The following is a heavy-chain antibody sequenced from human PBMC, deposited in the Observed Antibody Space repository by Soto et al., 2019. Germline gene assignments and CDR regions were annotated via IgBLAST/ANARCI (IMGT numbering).Heavy chain of an antibody. Sequence: QVQLQESGPGLVKPSETLSLTCTVSGGSISSYYWSWIRQPPGKGLEWIGYIYYSGSTNYNPSLKGRVTISVDTSKNQFSLNLSSVTAADTAVYYCARAYYDSSGYYWGNLYYFDYWGQGTLVTVSS. CDR2: IYYSGST. V-gene: IGHV4-59*08. CDR3: ARAYYDSSGYYWGNLYYFDY. J-gene: IGHJ4*02. D-gene: IGHD3-22*01. CDR1: GGSISSYY.